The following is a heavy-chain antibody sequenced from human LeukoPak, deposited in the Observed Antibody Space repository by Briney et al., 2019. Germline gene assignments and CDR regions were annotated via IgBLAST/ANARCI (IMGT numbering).Heavy chain of an antibody. CDR3: ASEYYYDSSGYYYAYY. J-gene: IGHJ4*02. Sequence: GASVKVSCKVSGYTLTELSMHWVRQAPGQGLEWMGWINPNSGGTNYAQKFQGRVTMTRDTSISTAYMELSRLRSDDTAVYYCASEYYYDSSGYYYAYYWGQGTLVTVSS. V-gene: IGHV1-2*02. CDR2: INPNSGGT. CDR1: GYTLTELS. D-gene: IGHD3-22*01.